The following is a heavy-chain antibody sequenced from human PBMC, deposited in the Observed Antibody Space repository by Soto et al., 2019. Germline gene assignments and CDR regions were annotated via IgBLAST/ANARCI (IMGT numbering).Heavy chain of an antibody. CDR2: VSIGGST. V-gene: IGHV3-23*01. Sequence: DVQLLESGGGLVQPEGSLRLSCAASGFTFSSYAMGWVRQGPGKGLEWVAVVSIGGSTQYAASGRGRFTISRDHSMNTLSLQMNSLPAYDTAVYFCAKRRGAGGHFDCWGQGALVNVSS. J-gene: IGHJ4*02. D-gene: IGHD2-15*01. CDR1: GFTFSSYA. CDR3: AKRRGAGGHFDC.